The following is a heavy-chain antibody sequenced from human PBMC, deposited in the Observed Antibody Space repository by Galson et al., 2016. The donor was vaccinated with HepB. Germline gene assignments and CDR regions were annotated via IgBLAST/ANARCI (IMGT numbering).Heavy chain of an antibody. Sequence: QSGAEVKKPGESLRISCEASGYSFARFWIGWVRQLPGKGLEWMGIIYPGDSDARYSPYLQGQVTISVDKSINTAYLQWSSLKASDTAMYYCARQPLHSYGRSYLDLWGQGTLVTVSS. V-gene: IGHV5-51*01. CDR2: IYPGDSDA. CDR3: ARQPLHSYGRSYLDL. J-gene: IGHJ4*02. CDR1: GYSFARFW. D-gene: IGHD5-18*01.